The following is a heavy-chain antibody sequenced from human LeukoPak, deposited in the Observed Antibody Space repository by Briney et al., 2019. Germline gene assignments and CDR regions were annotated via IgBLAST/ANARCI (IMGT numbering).Heavy chain of an antibody. CDR1: GFTFSDYY. CDR2: ISSSGSTI. J-gene: IGHJ3*02. D-gene: IGHD4-23*01. CDR3: ARSRFRDYGGNSDDAFDI. V-gene: IGHV3-11*04. Sequence: PGGSLRLSCAASGFTFSDYYMSWIRQAPGKGLEWVSYISSSGSTIYYADSVKGRSTISRDNAKNSLYLQMNSLRAEDTAVYYCARSRFRDYGGNSDDAFDIWGQGTMATVSS.